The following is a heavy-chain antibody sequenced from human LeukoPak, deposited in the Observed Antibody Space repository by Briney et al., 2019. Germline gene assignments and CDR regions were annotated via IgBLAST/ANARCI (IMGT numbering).Heavy chain of an antibody. CDR2: ISYDGSNK. J-gene: IGHJ6*02. D-gene: IGHD6-19*01. V-gene: IGHV3-30*18. CDR1: GFTFSSYG. CDR3: AKMSPVAGDYYGMDV. Sequence: GRSLRLSCAASGFTFSSYGMHWVRQAPGKGLEWVAVISYDGSNKYYADSVKGRFTISRDNSKNTPYLQMNSLRAEDTAVYYCAKMSPVAGDYYGMDVWGQGTTVTVSS.